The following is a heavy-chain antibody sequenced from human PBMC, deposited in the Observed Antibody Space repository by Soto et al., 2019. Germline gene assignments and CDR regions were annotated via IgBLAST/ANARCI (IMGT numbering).Heavy chain of an antibody. V-gene: IGHV4-30-4*01. CDR3: ARDRSNSPDFFDF. CDR2: IYYTGST. D-gene: IGHD6-6*01. Sequence: SETLSLTCTVSGGSISSDDHYWTCIRQPPGKGLEWIGYIYYTGSTNYNPSLKSRVTISMDTSKNQFSLKVNSVTAADTAVYYCARDRSNSPDFFDFWGQGTLVTVSS. J-gene: IGHJ4*02. CDR1: GGSISSDDHY.